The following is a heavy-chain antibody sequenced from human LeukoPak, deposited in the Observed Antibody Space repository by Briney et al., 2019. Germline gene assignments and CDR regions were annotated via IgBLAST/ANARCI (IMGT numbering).Heavy chain of an antibody. CDR3: ARGPILDIVVIPAAADYYHMDV. CDR1: GYTLTSYG. D-gene: IGHD2-2*01. J-gene: IGHJ6*03. Sequence: GASVKVSCKASGYTLTSYGISWGRQAPGQGREWMGWISAYNGNTRYAQKLQGRVTMTTDSSTSTAYMELRSLRSDDTAVYYCARGPILDIVVIPAAADYYHMDVWGKGTTVTVSS. V-gene: IGHV1-18*01. CDR2: ISAYNGNT.